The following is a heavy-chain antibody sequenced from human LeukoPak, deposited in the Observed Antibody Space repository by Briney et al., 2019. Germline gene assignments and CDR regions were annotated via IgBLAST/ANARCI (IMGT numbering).Heavy chain of an antibody. V-gene: IGHV4-39*07. D-gene: IGHD4-23*01. CDR2: IFYSGST. CDR1: GGSISSSCYY. Sequence: SETLSLTCAVSGGSISSSCYYWGWIRQPPGKGLEWVGNIFYSGSTYYNASLKSRVTISVDTSKNQFSLKLSSVTAADTAVYYCARVRPLRYGGNSPVDYWGQGTLVTASS. J-gene: IGHJ4*02. CDR3: ARVRPLRYGGNSPVDY.